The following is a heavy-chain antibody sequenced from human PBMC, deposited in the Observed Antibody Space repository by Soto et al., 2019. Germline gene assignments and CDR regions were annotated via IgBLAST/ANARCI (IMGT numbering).Heavy chain of an antibody. D-gene: IGHD6-19*01. J-gene: IGHJ4*02. CDR1: GSTFNSYW. CDR3: AYTSGS. Sequence: EVQLVESGGGWVQPGGSLRLSCTASGSTFNSYWMWWVRQAPGKGLQWVANINDDGSEKYYLDSVRGRFIISRGNARNSLFLEMNSLRVEDTAVYYCAYTSGSWGQGILVTVSS. V-gene: IGHV3-7*01. CDR2: INDDGSEK.